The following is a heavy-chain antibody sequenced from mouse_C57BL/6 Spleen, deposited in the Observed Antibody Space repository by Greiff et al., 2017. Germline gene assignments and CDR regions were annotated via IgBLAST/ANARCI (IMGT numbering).Heavy chain of an antibody. D-gene: IGHD1-1*01. J-gene: IGHJ1*03. CDR1: GYTFTSYW. V-gene: IGHV1-55*01. CDR3: ARAQDYDGNSYYWYFDV. Sequence: QVQLQQPGAELVKPGASVKMSCKASGYTFTSYWITWVKQRPGQGLEWIGDIYPGSGSTNYNEKFKSKATLTVDTSSSSAYMQLSSLTSEDSAVYYFARAQDYDGNSYYWYFDVWGTGTTVTVSS. CDR2: IYPGSGST.